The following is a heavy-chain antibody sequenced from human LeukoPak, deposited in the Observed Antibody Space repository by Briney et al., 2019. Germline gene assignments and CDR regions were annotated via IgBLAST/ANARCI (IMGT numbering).Heavy chain of an antibody. V-gene: IGHV3-20*04. J-gene: IGHJ3*02. CDR3: ARGYDSRAISAFDI. Sequence: PGGSLRLSCAASGFTFDDYGMSWVRQAPGKGLEWVSGINWNGGSTGYADSVKGRFTISRDNAKNSLYLQMNSLRAEDTALYYCARGYDSRAISAFDIWGQGTMVTVSS. D-gene: IGHD3-22*01. CDR1: GFTFDDYG. CDR2: INWNGGST.